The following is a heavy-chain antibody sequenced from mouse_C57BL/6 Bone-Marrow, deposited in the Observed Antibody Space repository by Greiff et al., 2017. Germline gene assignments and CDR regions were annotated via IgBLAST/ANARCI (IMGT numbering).Heavy chain of an antibody. CDR3: ARPPDGYPYYYAMDY. D-gene: IGHD2-3*01. CDR2: ISSGGSYT. J-gene: IGHJ4*01. V-gene: IGHV5-6*02. CDR1: GFTFSSYG. Sequence: DVMLVESGGDLVKPGGSLKLSCAASGFTFSSYGMSWVRQTPDKRLEWVATISSGGSYTSYPDSVKGRFTISSVNAKKTLYLQMSSLKSEDTAMYYCARPPDGYPYYYAMDYWGQGTSVTVSS.